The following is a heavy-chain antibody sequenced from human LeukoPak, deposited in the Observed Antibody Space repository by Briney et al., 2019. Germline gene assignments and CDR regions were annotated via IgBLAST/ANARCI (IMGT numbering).Heavy chain of an antibody. V-gene: IGHV3-53*01. CDR3: ATGYSSRWTNV. CDR1: GFTVTTSY. D-gene: IGHD5-12*01. Sequence: PGGSLRPSSAASGFTVTTSYMNWVRQAPGKGLEWVSVIYGGGSTYYADSVRGRFTISRDNSKNTLYLQMNSLRAEDTAVYFCATGYSSRWTNVWSQGTLVTVSS. J-gene: IGHJ4*02. CDR2: IYGGGST.